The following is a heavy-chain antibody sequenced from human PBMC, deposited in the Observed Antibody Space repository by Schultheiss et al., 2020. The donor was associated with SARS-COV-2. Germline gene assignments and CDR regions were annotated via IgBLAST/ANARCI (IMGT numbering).Heavy chain of an antibody. V-gene: IGHV4-31*03. D-gene: IGHD3-10*01. CDR2: IYYSGGT. CDR3: ASSLDYASGGQDY. Sequence: SQTLSLTCTVSGGSISSGAYSWSWIRQHPGKGLEWIGYIYYSGGTDYNPSLKSRVTISIDTPKNHISLKLTSVSAADTAVYYCASSLDYASGGQDYWGQGTLVTVSS. CDR1: GGSISSGAYS. J-gene: IGHJ4*02.